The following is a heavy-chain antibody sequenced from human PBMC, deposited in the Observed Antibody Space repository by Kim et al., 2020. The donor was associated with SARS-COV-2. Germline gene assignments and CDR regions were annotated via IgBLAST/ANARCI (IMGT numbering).Heavy chain of an antibody. D-gene: IGHD3-22*01. V-gene: IGHV4-39*01. J-gene: IGHJ3*02. CDR3: ARHLRGRDYYDSSGYDAFDI. Sequence: SETLSLTCTVSGGSISSSSYYWGWIRQPPGKGLEWIGSIYYSGSTYYNPSLKSRVTISVDTSKNQFSLKLSSVTAADTAVYYCARHLRGRDYYDSSGYDAFDIWGQGTMVTVSS. CDR2: IYYSGST. CDR1: GGSISSSSYY.